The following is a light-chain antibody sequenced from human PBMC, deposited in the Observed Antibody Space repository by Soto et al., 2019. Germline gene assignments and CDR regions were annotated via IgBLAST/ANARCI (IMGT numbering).Light chain of an antibody. V-gene: IGLV2-14*01. CDR3: SSYTSSSSVV. CDR2: EVS. Sequence: QSALTQPASVSESPGQSITISCTGTSSDIGSYNYVSWYQQHPGKAPKLIIFEVSNRPSGVSDRFSGSKSANTASLTISGLQAEDEADYYCSSYTSSSSVVFGGGTKLTVL. J-gene: IGLJ2*01. CDR1: SSDIGSYNY.